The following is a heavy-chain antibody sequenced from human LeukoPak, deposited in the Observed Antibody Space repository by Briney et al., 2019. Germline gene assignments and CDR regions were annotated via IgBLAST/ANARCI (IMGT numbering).Heavy chain of an antibody. D-gene: IGHD2-15*01. V-gene: IGHV4-61*02. Sequence: TSETLSLTCTVSGGSISSSSYYWSWIRQPAGKGLEWIGRIYTSGSTNYNPSLKSRVTMSVDTSKNQFSLKLSSVTAADTAVYYCARDGGPGQYGLLIRDAFDIWGQGTMVTVSS. CDR3: ARDGGPGQYGLLIRDAFDI. CDR2: IYTSGST. CDR1: GGSISSSSYY. J-gene: IGHJ3*02.